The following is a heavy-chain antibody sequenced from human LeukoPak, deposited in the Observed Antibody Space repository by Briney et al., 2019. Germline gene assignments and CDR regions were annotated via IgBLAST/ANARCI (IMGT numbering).Heavy chain of an antibody. CDR3: ARAYGGNYFDY. J-gene: IGHJ4*02. Sequence: SETLSLTCTVSGGSISSANYYWSWIRQPPGKGLEWIGYIYHSGSTYYNPSLKSRVTISVDRSKNQFSLKPSSVTAADTAVYYCARAYGGNYFDYWGQGTLVTVSS. D-gene: IGHD4-23*01. CDR1: GGSISSANYY. CDR2: IYHSGST. V-gene: IGHV4-30-2*01.